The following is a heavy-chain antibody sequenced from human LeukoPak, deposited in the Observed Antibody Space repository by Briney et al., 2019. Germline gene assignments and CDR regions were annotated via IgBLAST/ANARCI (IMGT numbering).Heavy chain of an antibody. V-gene: IGHV3-21*01. D-gene: IGHD6-13*01. J-gene: IGHJ4*02. CDR1: LFSFCVYR. CDR2: IYSNGDYI. CDR3: ARDRLWEYNSSWFEDLDY. Sequence: PGGSLRLSCAPCLFSFCVYRINCVPDALGEGVECVSSIYSNGDYIYYGDSVKGRFTMSRDNAKNSLYLKLSSLRAEDTAVYYCARDRLWEYNSSWFEDLDYWGQGTLATVSS.